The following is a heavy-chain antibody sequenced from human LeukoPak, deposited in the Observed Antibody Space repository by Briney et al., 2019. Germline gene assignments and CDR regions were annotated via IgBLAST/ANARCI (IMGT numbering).Heavy chain of an antibody. Sequence: GGSLRLSCAASGFTFSSYSMNWVRQAPGKGLEWISYISNTSDTIYYADSVKGRFTISRDNAKTSMYLQMNNLRAEDTAIYYCTRTVGYWGQGTLVTVSS. J-gene: IGHJ4*02. V-gene: IGHV3-48*01. D-gene: IGHD3-22*01. CDR2: ISNTSDTI. CDR1: GFTFSSYS. CDR3: TRTVGY.